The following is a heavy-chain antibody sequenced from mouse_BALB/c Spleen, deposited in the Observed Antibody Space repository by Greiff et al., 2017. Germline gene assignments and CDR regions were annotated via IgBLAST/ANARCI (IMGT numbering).Heavy chain of an antibody. D-gene: IGHD1-2*01. CDR3: ARSTATDAMDY. CDR2: IDTSDSYT. J-gene: IGHJ4*01. CDR1: GYTFTDYW. Sequence: QVQLQQPGAELVMPGASVKMSCKASGYTFTDYWMHWVKQRPGQGLEWIGAIDTSDSYTSYNQKFKGKATLTVDESSSTAYMQLSSLTSEDSAVYYCARSTATDAMDYWGQGTSVTVSS. V-gene: IGHV1-69*01.